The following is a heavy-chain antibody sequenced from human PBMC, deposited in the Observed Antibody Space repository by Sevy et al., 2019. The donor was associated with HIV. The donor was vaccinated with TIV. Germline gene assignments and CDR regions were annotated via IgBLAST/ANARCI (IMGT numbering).Heavy chain of an antibody. D-gene: IGHD4-17*01. CDR1: GGSISSSSYY. V-gene: IGHV4-39*01. J-gene: IGHJ4*02. Sequence: SETLSLTCTVSGGSISSSSYYWGWIRQPPGKGLEWIGSIYYSGSTYYNPSLKSRVTISVDTSKNKYSLKLSSVTAADTAVYYCARHRDGDYFDYWGQGTLVTVSS. CDR3: ARHRDGDYFDY. CDR2: IYYSGST.